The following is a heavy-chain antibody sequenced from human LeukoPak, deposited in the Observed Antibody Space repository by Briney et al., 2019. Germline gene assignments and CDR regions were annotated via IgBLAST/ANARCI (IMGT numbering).Heavy chain of an antibody. D-gene: IGHD5-18*01. Sequence: QPGGSLRLSCAASGFTFDNAAMNWVRQAPGKGLQWVSAIDGSGGKTLYADSVKGRFTISRDNSENIVYLQMNNLRAEDTAVYYCAGRVTGYSSGYVYWGQGTLVTVSS. V-gene: IGHV3-23*05. CDR1: GFTFDNAA. J-gene: IGHJ4*02. CDR2: IDGSGGKT. CDR3: AGRVTGYSSGYVY.